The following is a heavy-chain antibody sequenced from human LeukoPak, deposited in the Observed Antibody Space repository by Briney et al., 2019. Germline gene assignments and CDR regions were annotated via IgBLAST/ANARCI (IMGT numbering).Heavy chain of an antibody. CDR3: ARVRGGTYNHYFDY. J-gene: IGHJ4*02. CDR2: IYTSGST. D-gene: IGHD1-14*01. V-gene: IGHV4-61*02. CDR1: GGSINSGSYY. Sequence: SETLSLTCTVSGGSINSGSYYWSWIRQPAGKGLEWIGRIYTSGSTNYNPSLKSRVTISVDTSNNQFSLKLASVTAADTAVYYCARVRGGTYNHYFDYWGQGTLVTVSS.